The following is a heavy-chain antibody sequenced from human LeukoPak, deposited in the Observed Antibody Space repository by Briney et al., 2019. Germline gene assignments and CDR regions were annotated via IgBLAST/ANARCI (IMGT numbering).Heavy chain of an antibody. CDR3: ARNRYYGLDV. CDR1: GFTVNSND. CDR2: IFSGGGT. J-gene: IGHJ6*02. V-gene: IGHV3-66*02. Sequence: GGSLRLSCAASGFTVNSNDMSWVRQAPGKGLEWVSVIFSGGGTYNADSVKGRFTISRDNSKNTLYLQMNSLRVDDTSVYYCARNRYYGLDVWGQGTTVTVSS.